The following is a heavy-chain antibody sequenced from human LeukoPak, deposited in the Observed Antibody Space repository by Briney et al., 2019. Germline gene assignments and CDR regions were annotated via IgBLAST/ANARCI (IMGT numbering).Heavy chain of an antibody. CDR1: GFTVSSSY. D-gene: IGHD3-22*01. V-gene: IGHV3-30*18. Sequence: GGSLRLSCAASGFTVSSSYMSWVRQAPGKGLEWVAVISYDGSDKYYVDSAKGRFTISRDNSKNTLYLQMNSLRAEDTAVYFCAKDLGLAYYESYFDIWGQGTMVTVSS. CDR3: AKDLGLAYYESYFDI. J-gene: IGHJ3*02. CDR2: ISYDGSDK.